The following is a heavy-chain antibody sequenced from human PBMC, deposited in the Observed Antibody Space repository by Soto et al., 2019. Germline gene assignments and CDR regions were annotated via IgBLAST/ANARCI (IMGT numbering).Heavy chain of an antibody. Sequence: EVQLLESVGGLVQPGGSLRLSCAASGFTFSNYAMSWVRQAPGKGLQWVSAISGSGDTTYYADSVKGRFTISRDNSKKTLYLQMNGLRAVDTAVYYCAKDQTVMTTFDFWGQGALVTVSS. J-gene: IGHJ4*02. CDR2: ISGSGDTT. CDR3: AKDQTVMTTFDF. D-gene: IGHD4-17*01. CDR1: GFTFSNYA. V-gene: IGHV3-23*01.